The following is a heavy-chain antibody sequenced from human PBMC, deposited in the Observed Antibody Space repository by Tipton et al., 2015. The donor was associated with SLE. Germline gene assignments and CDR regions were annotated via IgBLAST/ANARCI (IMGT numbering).Heavy chain of an antibody. CDR1: GFFVDENY. Sequence: SLRLSCVASGFFVDENYMNWVRQAPGKGLEWVSILYAGGRTFYADSVKGRFTISRDDSKNTVFLHINNLSPEDTAVYYCAKGPRPTDAFDVWGQGTLVTVSS. CDR2: LYAGGRT. CDR3: AKGPRPTDAFDV. J-gene: IGHJ3*01. V-gene: IGHV3-66*02. D-gene: IGHD6-6*01.